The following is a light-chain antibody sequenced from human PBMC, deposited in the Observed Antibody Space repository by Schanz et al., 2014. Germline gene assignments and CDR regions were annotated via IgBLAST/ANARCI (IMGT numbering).Light chain of an antibody. CDR1: SGHSSYD. J-gene: IGLJ3*02. Sequence: QLVLTQSPSASASLGASVKLTCTLSSGHSSYDIAWHQQQPEKGPRYLMKLNSDGSHKKGDGIPDRFSGSSSGTERSLIISSLQSDDEADYYCHTWGNGIDWVFGGGTKLTVL. CDR3: HTWGNGIDWV. V-gene: IGLV4-69*01. CDR2: LNSDGSH.